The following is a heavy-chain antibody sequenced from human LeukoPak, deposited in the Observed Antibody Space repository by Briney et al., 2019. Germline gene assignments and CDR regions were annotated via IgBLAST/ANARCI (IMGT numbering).Heavy chain of an antibody. Sequence: GGSLRLSCAASGFTFSSYAMHWVRQAPGKGLEWVAVISYDGSNKYYADSVKGRFTISRDNSKNTLYLQMNSLRAEDTAVYYCARDVDYGDFNWGQGTLVTVSS. D-gene: IGHD4-17*01. CDR2: ISYDGSNK. CDR3: ARDVDYGDFN. V-gene: IGHV3-30*04. CDR1: GFTFSSYA. J-gene: IGHJ4*02.